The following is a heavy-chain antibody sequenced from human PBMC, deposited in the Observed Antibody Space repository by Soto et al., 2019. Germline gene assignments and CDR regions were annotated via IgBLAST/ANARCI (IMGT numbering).Heavy chain of an antibody. CDR1: GGSISSYY. D-gene: IGHD3-3*01. CDR2: IYTSGST. Sequence: SETLSLTCTVSGGSISSYYWSWIRQPAGKGLEWIGCIYTSGSTNYNPSLKSRVTMSVDTSKNQFSLKLSYVTAADTAVYYCGKGITICGVLPLGSYYYCMDFWGQGTSVTVSS. CDR3: GKGITICGVLPLGSYYYCMDF. J-gene: IGHJ6*02. V-gene: IGHV4-4*07.